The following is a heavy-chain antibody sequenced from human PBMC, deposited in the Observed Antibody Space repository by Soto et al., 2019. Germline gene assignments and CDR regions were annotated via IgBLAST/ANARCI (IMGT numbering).Heavy chain of an antibody. D-gene: IGHD2-2*01. CDR2: ISGSGDST. V-gene: IGHV3-23*01. CDR1: GFTFSSYA. J-gene: IGHJ4*02. CDR3: AKEYLARDYFDY. Sequence: EVQLLESGGGLVQPGGSLRLSCAASGFTFSSYAMSWVRQAPGKGLEWVSAISGSGDSTYYADSVKGRFTISRDNSKNTRYLQMNGMRAEDTAVYYSAKEYLARDYFDYWVQGTLVTVSS.